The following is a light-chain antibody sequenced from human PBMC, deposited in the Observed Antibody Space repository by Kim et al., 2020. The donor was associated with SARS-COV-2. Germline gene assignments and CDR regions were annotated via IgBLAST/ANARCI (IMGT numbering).Light chain of an antibody. J-gene: IGKJ1*01. V-gene: IGKV3-15*01. CDR2: GAS. CDR3: QQYNNWPPWT. Sequence: EIVMTQSPATLSVSPGERATLSCRASQSVSSNLAWYQQKPGQAPRLLMYGASTRATGIPARFSGSGSGTEFTLTISNLQSEDFAVYYCQQYNNWPPWTFGQGTKVDIK. CDR1: QSVSSN.